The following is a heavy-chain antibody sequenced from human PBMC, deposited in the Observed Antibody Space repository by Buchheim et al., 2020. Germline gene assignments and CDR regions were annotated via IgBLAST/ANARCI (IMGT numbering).Heavy chain of an antibody. CDR2: INSDGSTT. CDR3: AKDWAYGMDV. J-gene: IGHJ6*02. Sequence: EVQLVESGGGLVQPGGSLRLSCAASGFTFSSSWMHWVRQAPGKGLVWVSHINSDGSTTSYADSVKGRFIISRDNAKNTEYLQMNSLRVEDTAVYYCAKDWAYGMDVWGQGTT. D-gene: IGHD3-16*01. V-gene: IGHV3-74*01. CDR1: GFTFSSSW.